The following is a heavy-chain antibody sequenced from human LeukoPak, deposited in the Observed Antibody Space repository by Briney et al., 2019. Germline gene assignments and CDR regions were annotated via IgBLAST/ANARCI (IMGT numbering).Heavy chain of an antibody. Sequence: ASVKVSCKASGYTFTSYGISWVRQAPGQGLEWMGWISAYNGNTNYAQKLQGRVTMTTDTSTSTAYMELRSLRSDDTAVYYCAKTIAVAGTVDYWGQGTLVTVSS. CDR1: GYTFTSYG. V-gene: IGHV1-18*01. CDR2: ISAYNGNT. D-gene: IGHD6-19*01. CDR3: AKTIAVAGTVDY. J-gene: IGHJ4*02.